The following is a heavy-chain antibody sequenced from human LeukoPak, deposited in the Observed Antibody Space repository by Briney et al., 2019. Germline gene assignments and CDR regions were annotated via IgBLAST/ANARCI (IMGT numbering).Heavy chain of an antibody. J-gene: IGHJ4*02. CDR1: GFIFSDYA. Sequence: GGSLRLSCAASGFIFSDYAMNWVRQAPGKGLEWVSLISTIGTAHYADSVRGRFTISRDNSKNTLYLQMNSLRAEDTAVYYCARVVPPTDYGSGSYFWDPYYFDYWGQGTLVTVSS. CDR3: ARVVPPTDYGSGSYFWDPYYFDY. V-gene: IGHV3-23*01. D-gene: IGHD3-10*01. CDR2: ISTIGTA.